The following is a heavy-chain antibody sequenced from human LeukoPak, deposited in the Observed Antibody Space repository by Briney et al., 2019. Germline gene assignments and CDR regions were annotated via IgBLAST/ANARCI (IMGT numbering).Heavy chain of an antibody. V-gene: IGHV3-48*02. CDR3: ARDEAAAGHFDY. CDR1: GFTFSSYS. J-gene: IGHJ4*02. CDR2: ISSSSSTI. D-gene: IGHD6-13*01. Sequence: GGTLRLSCAASGFTFSSYSMNWVRHAPAKALEWVSYISSSSSTIYYADSVKGRFTISRDNAKNSLYLQMNSLRDEDTAVYYCARDEAAAGHFDYWGQGTLVTVSS.